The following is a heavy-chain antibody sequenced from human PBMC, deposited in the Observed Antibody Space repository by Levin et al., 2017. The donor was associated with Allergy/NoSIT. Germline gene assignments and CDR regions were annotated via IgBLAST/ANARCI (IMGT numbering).Heavy chain of an antibody. V-gene: IGHV3-48*04. CDR2: ISSSSSTI. Sequence: GGSLRLSCAASGFTFSSYSMNWVRQAPGKGLEWVSYISSSSSTIYYADSVKGRFTISRDNAKNSLYLQMNSLRAEDTAVYYCAREKGSGSYYNDPALDYWGQGTLVTVSS. CDR1: GFTFSSYS. D-gene: IGHD3-10*01. J-gene: IGHJ4*02. CDR3: AREKGSGSYYNDPALDY.